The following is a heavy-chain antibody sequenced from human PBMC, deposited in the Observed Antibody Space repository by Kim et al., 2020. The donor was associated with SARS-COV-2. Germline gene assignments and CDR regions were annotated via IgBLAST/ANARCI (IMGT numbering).Heavy chain of an antibody. CDR1: GFTFSSYG. CDR3: AKQRPGEIYVSSVYYFDY. Sequence: GGSLRLSCAASGFTFSSYGMHWVRQAPGKGLEWVAVIWYDGSNKYYADSVKGRFTISRDNSKNTLYLQMNNLRAEDTAVYYCAKQRPGEIYVSSVYYFDYWGQGALVAVSS. CDR2: IWYDGSNK. V-gene: IGHV3-33*06. J-gene: IGHJ4*02. D-gene: IGHD3-22*01.